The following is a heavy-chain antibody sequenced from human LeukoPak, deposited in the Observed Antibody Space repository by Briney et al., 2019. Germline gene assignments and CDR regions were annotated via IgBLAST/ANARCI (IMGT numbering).Heavy chain of an antibody. CDR2: ISSSSGYK. Sequence: GGSLRLSCAASGFIFSDYYMSWIRQTPEKGLEWLSYISSSSGYKNYADSLKGRLTISRDNAKNSVYLQMNSLSAEDTAVYYCARQGLYDSSDFWTFQHWGQGTLVTVSS. J-gene: IGHJ1*01. CDR3: ARQGLYDSSDFWTFQH. D-gene: IGHD3/OR15-3a*01. V-gene: IGHV3-11*06. CDR1: GFIFSDYY.